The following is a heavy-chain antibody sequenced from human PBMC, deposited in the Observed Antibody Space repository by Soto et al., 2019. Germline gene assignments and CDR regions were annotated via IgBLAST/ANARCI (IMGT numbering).Heavy chain of an antibody. V-gene: IGHV4-59*08. J-gene: IGHJ6*03. D-gene: IGHD3-10*01. CDR1: GGSISSYY. CDR2: IYYSGST. Sequence: SETLSLTCTVSGGSISSYYWSWIRQPPGKGLEWIGYIYYSGSTNYNPSLKSRVTISVDTSKNQFSPKLSSVTAADTAVYYCAMTSLWFGELSPLYYYYYMDVWGKGTTVTVSS. CDR3: AMTSLWFGELSPLYYYYYMDV.